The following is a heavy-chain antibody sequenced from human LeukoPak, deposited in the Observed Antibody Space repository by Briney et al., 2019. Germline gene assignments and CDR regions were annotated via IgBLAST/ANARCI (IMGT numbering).Heavy chain of an antibody. V-gene: IGHV4-39*07. Sequence: PSETLSLTCTVSGGSISSSCYYWGWIRQPPGKGLEWIRSIYYSGSTYNNPTLRSRVTISVDTSKNQFSLKLSSVTAADTAVYYCARDPDGYSYGTNAFDIWGQGTMVTVSS. D-gene: IGHD5-18*01. CDR1: GGSISSSCYY. J-gene: IGHJ3*02. CDR2: IYYSGST. CDR3: ARDPDGYSYGTNAFDI.